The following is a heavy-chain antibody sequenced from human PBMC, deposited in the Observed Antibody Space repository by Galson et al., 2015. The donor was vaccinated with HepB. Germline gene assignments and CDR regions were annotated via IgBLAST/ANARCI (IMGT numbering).Heavy chain of an antibody. D-gene: IGHD4-17*01. CDR1: GYIFTSFY. Sequence: SVKVSCKASGYIFTSFYMHWVRQAPGQGLEWMGIIAPGGASTTYAQKFQGRVTMSSDMSTNTVCMELASLRSEDTAVYYCAREGAPDYETWYFDLWGRGTLVTVSS. CDR2: IAPGGAST. J-gene: IGHJ2*01. CDR3: AREGAPDYETWYFDL. V-gene: IGHV1-46*01.